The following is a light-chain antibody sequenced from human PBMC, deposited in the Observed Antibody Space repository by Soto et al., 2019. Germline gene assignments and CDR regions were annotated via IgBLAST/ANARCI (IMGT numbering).Light chain of an antibody. CDR1: NSNIGKNS. CDR2: SDT. V-gene: IGLV1-44*01. J-gene: IGLJ7*01. Sequence: QSVLSQEPSVSGTPGXRVAMACSGGNSNIGKNSVNWYRQVPGTAPQLLIYSDTLRSFGIPDRFSASKSDTSASLAIGGLQSDDEALYFCAAWDDSLNALVFGGGTQLTVL. CDR3: AAWDDSLNALV.